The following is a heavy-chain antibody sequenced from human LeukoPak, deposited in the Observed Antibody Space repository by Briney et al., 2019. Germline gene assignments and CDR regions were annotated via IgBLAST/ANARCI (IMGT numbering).Heavy chain of an antibody. CDR3: AKGRVYSYGLFDY. CDR1: GFTFSSYA. D-gene: IGHD5-18*01. CDR2: ISGSGGST. J-gene: IGHJ4*02. V-gene: IGHV3-23*01. Sequence: PGGSLRLSCAAYGFTFSSYALSWVRQAPGKGLEWVSAISGSGGSTYYAAFEKGRFTITRDNSKNTLYLQMISVRAEDTAVYYCAKGRVYSYGLFDYWGQGTLVTVSS.